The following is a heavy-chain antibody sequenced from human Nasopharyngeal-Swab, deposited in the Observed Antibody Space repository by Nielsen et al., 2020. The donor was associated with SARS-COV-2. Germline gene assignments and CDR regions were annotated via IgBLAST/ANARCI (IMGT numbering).Heavy chain of an antibody. D-gene: IGHD3-22*01. CDR1: GGSFSGYY. J-gene: IGHJ6*02. CDR2: INHSGST. V-gene: IGHV4-34*01. Sequence: SETLSLTCAVYGGSFSGYYWSWIRQPPGKGLEWIGEINHSGSTNYNPSLKSRVTISVDTSKNQSSLKLSSVTAADTAVYYCARGRSSGYYYGYYYGMDVWGQGTTVTVSS. CDR3: ARGRSSGYYYGYYYGMDV.